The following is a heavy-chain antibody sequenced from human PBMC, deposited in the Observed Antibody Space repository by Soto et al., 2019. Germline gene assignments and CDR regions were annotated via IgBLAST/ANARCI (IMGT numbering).Heavy chain of an antibody. CDR2: ISSSGSTV. CDR1: GFSFSGYE. V-gene: IGHV3-48*03. Sequence: EVQLVESGGGLLQPGGSLRLSCVASGFSFSGYEMNWVRQAPGKGLEWVAYISSSGSTVYYAGSVEGRFAISRDNAKDSLYLQMHSLRVEDTGVYYCARDMVSGYDDGFDIWGQGTMVTVSS. CDR3: ARDMVSGYDDGFDI. J-gene: IGHJ3*02. D-gene: IGHD5-12*01.